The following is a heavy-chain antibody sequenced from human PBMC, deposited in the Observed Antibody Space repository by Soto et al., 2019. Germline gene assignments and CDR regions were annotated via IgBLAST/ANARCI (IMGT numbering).Heavy chain of an antibody. V-gene: IGHV4-34*01. CDR2: MNHSGRT. J-gene: IGHJ2*01. CDR3: ARANLLTGFYVVYFDV. CDR1: GGSFSGYY. Sequence: QVQLHQWGAGLLKPSETLSLTCAVSGGSFSGYYWSWIRQSPGKGLEWIGEMNHSGRTKHNPSRQSRVTISVDTSKNHFSLQLNSVTAADTALYYCARANLLTGFYVVYFDVWGRGILVTVSS. D-gene: IGHD3-9*01.